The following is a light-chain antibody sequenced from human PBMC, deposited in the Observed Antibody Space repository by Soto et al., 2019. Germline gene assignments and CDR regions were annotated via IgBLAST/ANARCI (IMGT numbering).Light chain of an antibody. CDR2: DAS. J-gene: IGKJ4*01. Sequence: DIPMTQSPAILSASVGDRVTVTCRASQSVRSWVAWQQQTPGTAPKLLIIDASRLESGLPSRFSGSASGTEFTLTISSLQPDDFATYYCQQDDNYPLTFGGGTKVDIK. CDR1: QSVRSW. V-gene: IGKV1-5*01. CDR3: QQDDNYPLT.